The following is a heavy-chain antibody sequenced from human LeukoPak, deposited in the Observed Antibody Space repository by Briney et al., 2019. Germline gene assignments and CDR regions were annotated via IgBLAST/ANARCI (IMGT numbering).Heavy chain of an antibody. CDR1: GGSISDFY. V-gene: IGHV4-59*08. CDR3: ARRRVGDLTVGSDTWFDP. Sequence: SETLSLTCTVSGGSISDFYWSWIRQPPGKGPEWIGYIYYSGSTSYNPSLKSRVTISVDTSKNRFSLKLNSVTAADTAVYYCARRRVGDLTVGSDTWFDPWGQGALVTVSS. CDR2: IYYSGST. J-gene: IGHJ5*02. D-gene: IGHD2-15*01.